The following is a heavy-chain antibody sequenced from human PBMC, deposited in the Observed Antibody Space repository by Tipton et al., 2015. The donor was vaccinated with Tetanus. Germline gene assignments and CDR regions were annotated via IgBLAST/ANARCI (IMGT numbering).Heavy chain of an antibody. CDR2: ISGSRLTP. Sequence: GSLRLSCAASGFTFKSYTMNWVRQAPGNGLEWVAAISGSRLTPYYADSLKGRFTISRDNSKNTLSLQLNSLRADDTAIYYCAKEALGVLNLWGKGTTVIVSS. J-gene: IGHJ6*04. V-gene: IGHV3-23*01. CDR1: GFTFKSYT. D-gene: IGHD1-14*01. CDR3: AKEALGVLNL.